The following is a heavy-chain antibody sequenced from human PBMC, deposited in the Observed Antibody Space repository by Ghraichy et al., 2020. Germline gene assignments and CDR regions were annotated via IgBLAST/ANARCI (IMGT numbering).Heavy chain of an antibody. CDR3: ASAPYDSTWDAFDY. J-gene: IGHJ4*02. V-gene: IGHV4-39*01. CDR1: GGSISNTHYY. Sequence: SQTLSLTCTVSGGSISNTHYYWGWIRQPPGKGLGWNGSMYYSGATYDKPSLKSRVTISVDTSKNQFSLKLSSVTAADTALYYCASAPYDSTWDAFDYWGQGTLVTVSS. D-gene: IGHD6-13*01. CDR2: MYYSGAT.